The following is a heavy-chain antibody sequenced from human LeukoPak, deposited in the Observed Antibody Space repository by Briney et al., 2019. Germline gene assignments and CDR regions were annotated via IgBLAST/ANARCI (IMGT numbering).Heavy chain of an antibody. Sequence: PGGSLRLSCAASGFTFSSYEMNWVRQAPGKGLEWVSYISSSGSTIYYADSVKGRFTISRDNAKNSLYLQMNSLRAEDTAVYYCAREQWLENDAFDLWGQGTMVTVFS. D-gene: IGHD6-19*01. V-gene: IGHV3-48*03. CDR2: ISSSGSTI. CDR3: AREQWLENDAFDL. J-gene: IGHJ3*01. CDR1: GFTFSSYE.